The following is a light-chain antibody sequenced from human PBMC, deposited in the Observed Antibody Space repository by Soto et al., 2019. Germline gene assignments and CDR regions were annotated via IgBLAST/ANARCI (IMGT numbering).Light chain of an antibody. CDR3: LSYVGRETEV. CDR1: SNDIGAYNY. J-gene: IGLJ1*01. Sequence: QSALTQPPSASGSPGQSVTISCTGTSNDIGAYNYVSWYQHHPGKVPKLLIYEVIRRPSGVPDRFSASKSGNTASLTVSGLQPEDEADYYCLSYVGRETEVFGSGTKLTVL. CDR2: EVI. V-gene: IGLV2-8*01.